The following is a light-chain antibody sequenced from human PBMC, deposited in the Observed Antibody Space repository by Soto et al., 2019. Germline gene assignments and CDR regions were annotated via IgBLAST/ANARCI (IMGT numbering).Light chain of an antibody. CDR1: QTVSSGY. CDR3: QGYGSSSKT. J-gene: IGKJ1*01. V-gene: IGKV3-20*01. CDR2: GAS. Sequence: EIVLTQSPDTLSLSPGERATLSCRASQTVSSGYLAWYQQKPGQAPRLLIYGASTGATGIPDRFSGGGSGTDFTLTISRLEPEDFAVYFCQGYGSSSKTFGQGTRVDIK.